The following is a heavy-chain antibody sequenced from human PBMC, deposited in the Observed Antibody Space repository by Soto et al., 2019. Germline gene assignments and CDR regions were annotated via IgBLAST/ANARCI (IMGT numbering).Heavy chain of an antibody. Sequence: QVQLVESGGGVVQPGRSLRLSCAASGFTFSSYAMHWVRQAPGKGLEWVAVISYDGSNKYYADSVKGRFTISRDNSKNTLYLQMISLRAEDTAVYYCITTTVTKLDWYFDLWGRGTLVTVSS. CDR3: ITTTVTKLDWYFDL. J-gene: IGHJ2*01. CDR1: GFTFSSYA. V-gene: IGHV3-30-3*01. CDR2: ISYDGSNK. D-gene: IGHD4-17*01.